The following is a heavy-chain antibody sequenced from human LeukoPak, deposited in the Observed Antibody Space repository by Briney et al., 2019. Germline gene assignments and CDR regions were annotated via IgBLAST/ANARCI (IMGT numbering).Heavy chain of an antibody. CDR3: AKELYFGSGSYPDY. V-gene: IGHV3-30*18. CDR2: ISHDGSDS. J-gene: IGHJ4*02. CDR1: GFTFSSYG. D-gene: IGHD3-10*01. Sequence: GGSLRLSCAASGFTFSSYGMHWVRQAPGKGLEWVAVISHDGSDSHYADSVKGRFTISRDNSKNTVYLQMSSLRPEDTAVYFCAKELYFGSGSYPDYWGQETLVRVSS.